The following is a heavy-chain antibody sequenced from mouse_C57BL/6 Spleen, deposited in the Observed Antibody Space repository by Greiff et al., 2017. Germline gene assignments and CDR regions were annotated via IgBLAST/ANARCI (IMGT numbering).Heavy chain of an antibody. V-gene: IGHV5-4*01. D-gene: IGHD1-1*01. J-gene: IGHJ1*03. CDR2: ISDGGSYT. CDR1: GFTFSSYA. Sequence: EVLLVESGAGLVKPGGSLKLSCAASGFTFSSYAMSWVRQTPEKRLEWVATISDGGSYTYYPDNVKGRFTISRHNTKNNRYLQMSQLTSEATAMYYFARWPHCGSSWYFDVWGTGTTVTVSS. CDR3: ARWPHCGSSWYFDV.